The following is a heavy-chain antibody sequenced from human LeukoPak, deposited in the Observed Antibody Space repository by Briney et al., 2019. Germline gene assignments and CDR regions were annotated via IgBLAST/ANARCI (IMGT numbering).Heavy chain of an antibody. D-gene: IGHD6-13*01. CDR2: ISAYNGNT. CDR3: ARDFESSSWYYAFDI. V-gene: IGHV1-18*01. CDR1: GYTFTTYG. Sequence: ASVKVSCKASGYTFTTYGINWVRQAPGQGLQWMGWISAYNGNTNYAQKLQGRVTMTTDTSTSTAYMELRSLRSDDTAVYYCARDFESSSWYYAFDIWGQGTMVTVSS. J-gene: IGHJ3*02.